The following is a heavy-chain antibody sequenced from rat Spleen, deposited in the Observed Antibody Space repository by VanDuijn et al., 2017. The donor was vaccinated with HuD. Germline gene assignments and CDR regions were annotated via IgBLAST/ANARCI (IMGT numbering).Heavy chain of an antibody. CDR1: GFPLASFH. V-gene: IGHV2-43*01. J-gene: IGHJ2*01. D-gene: IGHD1-4*01. Sequence: QVQLKESGPGLVQPLQTLSLTCTVSGFPLASFHVSWVRQPPGKGLEWMGVIGTGGSTAYNSLLSSRLIISRDTSTSQVFLKMNSLQTEDTATYYCVREASYPGITFDYWGQGVMVTVSS. CDR3: VREASYPGITFDY. CDR2: IGTGGST.